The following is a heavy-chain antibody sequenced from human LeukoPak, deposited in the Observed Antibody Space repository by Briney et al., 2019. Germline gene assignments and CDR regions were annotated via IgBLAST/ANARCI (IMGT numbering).Heavy chain of an antibody. CDR3: ARGSGAPYYYYYGMDV. CDR2: INPSGGST. J-gene: IGHJ6*02. D-gene: IGHD1-14*01. V-gene: IGHV1-46*01. Sequence: ASVKVSCKASGYTFTSYYMHWVRQAPGQGLEWMGIINPSGGSTSYAQKFQGRVTMTRDTSTSTVYMELSSLRSEDTAVYYCARGSGAPYYYYYGMDVWGQRTTVTVSS. CDR1: GYTFTSYY.